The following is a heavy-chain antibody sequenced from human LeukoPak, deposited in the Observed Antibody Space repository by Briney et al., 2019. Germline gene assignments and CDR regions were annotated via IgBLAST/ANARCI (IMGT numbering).Heavy chain of an antibody. Sequence: SETLSLTCTVSGASISNADYYWGWIRQPPGKGLQWIGTIYYSGSTYYSPSLKSRVTMSVDTSKNQFSLSLSSVTAADTAVYFCPRRPGHHYERSGIYYDYWGQGTLVTVSS. J-gene: IGHJ4*02. CDR2: IYYSGST. V-gene: IGHV4-39*01. CDR1: GASISNADYY. CDR3: PRRPGHHYERSGIYYDY. D-gene: IGHD3-22*01.